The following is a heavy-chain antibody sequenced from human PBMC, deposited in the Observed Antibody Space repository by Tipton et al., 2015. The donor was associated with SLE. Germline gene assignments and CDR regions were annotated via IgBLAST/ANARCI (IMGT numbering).Heavy chain of an antibody. J-gene: IGHJ4*02. D-gene: IGHD6-19*01. CDR3: ARVQYTSGSYFFDY. V-gene: IGHV3-30*04. CDR2: ISYDGSNQ. Sequence: SLRLSCAASGFTFSIYAMHWVRQAPGKGLEWAAVISYDGSNQYYADSVKGRFTISRDNAKNSLYLQMNSLREDDTAVYYCARVQYTSGSYFFDYWGQGTLVTVSS. CDR1: GFTFSIYA.